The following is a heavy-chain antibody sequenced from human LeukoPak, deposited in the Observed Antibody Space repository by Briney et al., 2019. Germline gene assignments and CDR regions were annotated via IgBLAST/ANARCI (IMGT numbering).Heavy chain of an antibody. D-gene: IGHD3-10*01. V-gene: IGHV3-7*01. Sequence: PGGSLRLSCAASGFTFSMYWMSWVRQAPGKGLEWVANVKQDGSEKYYVDSVKGRFTISRDNAKNSLYLQMNSLRAEDTAVYFCARSSILRGVAPGYWGQGTLVTVSS. CDR1: GFTFSMYW. CDR2: VKQDGSEK. CDR3: ARSSILRGVAPGY. J-gene: IGHJ4*02.